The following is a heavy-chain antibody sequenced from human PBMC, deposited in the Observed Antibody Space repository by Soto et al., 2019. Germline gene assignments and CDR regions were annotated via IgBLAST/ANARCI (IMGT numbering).Heavy chain of an antibody. V-gene: IGHV1-69*04. Sequence: ASVKVSCKASGGTFSSYTISWVRQAPGQGLEWMGRIIPILGIANYAQKIQGRVTITTDKSTSTAYMELRSLRSDDTAVYYCAREGFVLVPTTVNSDYYYYAMDVWGQGTTVTVSS. CDR1: GGTFSSYT. D-gene: IGHD2-2*01. CDR3: AREGFVLVPTTVNSDYYYYAMDV. J-gene: IGHJ6*02. CDR2: IIPILGIA.